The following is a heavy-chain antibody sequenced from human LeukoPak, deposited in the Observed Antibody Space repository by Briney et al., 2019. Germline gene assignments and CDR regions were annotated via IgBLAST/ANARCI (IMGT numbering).Heavy chain of an antibody. CDR3: ARESIAVAGAPFDY. Sequence: ETLSLTCAVYGESVSGYYWNWIRQPPGKGLEWVSYISSGSTIYDADSVKGRSTISRDNAKNSLYLQMNSLRAEDTAVYYCARESIAVAGAPFDYWGQGTLVAVSS. D-gene: IGHD6-19*01. CDR1: GESVSGYY. CDR2: ISSGSTI. J-gene: IGHJ4*02. V-gene: IGHV3-69-1*02.